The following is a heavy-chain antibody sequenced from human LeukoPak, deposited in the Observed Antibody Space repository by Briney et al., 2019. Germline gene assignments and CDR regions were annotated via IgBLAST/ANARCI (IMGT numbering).Heavy chain of an antibody. CDR3: ARVDTSMYWFDP. CDR1: GGSISSYY. J-gene: IGHJ5*02. D-gene: IGHD5-18*01. Sequence: PSETLSLTCTVSGGSISSYYRSWIRQPPGKGLEWIGYISYSGSTNYNPSLKSRVTISVDRSKNQFSLKESSVTAADTAVYYCARVDTSMYWFDPWGQGILVTVSS. CDR2: ISYSGST. V-gene: IGHV4-59*01.